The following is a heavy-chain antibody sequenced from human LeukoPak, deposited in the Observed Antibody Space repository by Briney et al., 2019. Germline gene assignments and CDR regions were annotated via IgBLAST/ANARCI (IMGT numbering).Heavy chain of an antibody. CDR1: GYTFTGYY. D-gene: IGHD5-12*01. CDR3: ARVGLWLRPWDHFDY. V-gene: IGHV1-2*02. CDR2: INPNSGGT. J-gene: IGHJ4*02. Sequence: ASVKVSCKASGYTFTGYYMHWVRQAPGQGLEWMGWINPNSGGTNYAQKFQGRVTMTRDTSISTAYMELSRLRSDDTAVYYCARVGLWLRPWDHFDYWGQGTLVTVSS.